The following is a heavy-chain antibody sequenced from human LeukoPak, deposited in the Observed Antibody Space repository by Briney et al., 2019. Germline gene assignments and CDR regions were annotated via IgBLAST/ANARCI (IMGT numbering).Heavy chain of an antibody. D-gene: IGHD5-18*01. J-gene: IGHJ4*02. CDR3: ARAARSGYSYGLESGTFDY. CDR1: GGSFSTFY. Sequence: SETLSLTCGVSGGSFSTFYWSWIRQPPGKGLEWIGEINHSGSTNYNPSLKSRVTISVDTSKNQFSLKLSSVTAADTAVYYCARAARSGYSYGLESGTFDYWGQGTLVTVSS. CDR2: INHSGST. V-gene: IGHV4-34*01.